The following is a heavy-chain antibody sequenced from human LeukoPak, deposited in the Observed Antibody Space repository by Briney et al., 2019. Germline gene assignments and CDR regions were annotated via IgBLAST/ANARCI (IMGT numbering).Heavy chain of an antibody. Sequence: GGSLRLSCAASGFTFDDYAMHWVRQAPGKGLEWVSYISSSSSFKKYADSLKGRFTISRDNAKNSLYLQMNSLRAEDTAVYYCAELGITMIGGVWGKGTTVTISS. CDR2: ISSSSSFK. V-gene: IGHV3-21*01. J-gene: IGHJ6*04. CDR1: GFTFDDYA. D-gene: IGHD3-10*02. CDR3: AELGITMIGGV.